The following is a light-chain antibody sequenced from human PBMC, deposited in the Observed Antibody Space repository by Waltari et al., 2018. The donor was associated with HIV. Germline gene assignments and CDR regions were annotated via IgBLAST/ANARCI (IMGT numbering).Light chain of an antibody. V-gene: IGKV3-20*01. J-gene: IGKJ2*01. Sequence: IVLTQSPGTLSLSPGDRATLSCRASQTVGSRSVACFQQKRVPAPRLLIFGASSRATGMPDRFSGGGSGTEFTLTISRLEPEDFAVYYCLQYGTSRYTFGQGTKLDIK. CDR1: QTVGSRS. CDR2: GAS. CDR3: LQYGTSRYT.